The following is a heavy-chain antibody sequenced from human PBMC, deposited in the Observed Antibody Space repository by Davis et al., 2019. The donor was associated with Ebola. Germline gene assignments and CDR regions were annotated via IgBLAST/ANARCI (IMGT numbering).Heavy chain of an antibody. J-gene: IGHJ6*02. CDR2: INTNTGNP. Sequence: AASVKVSCKASGYTFTSYALNWVRQAPGQGLVWMGWINTNTGNPTYAQGFTRRFVFSLGTSVSTTYLQISSLKAEDTAVYYCARDSNGPLGVDDQYYYGMDVWGQGTTVTVSS. D-gene: IGHD2-8*01. V-gene: IGHV7-4-1*02. CDR1: GYTFTSYA. CDR3: ARDSNGPLGVDDQYYYGMDV.